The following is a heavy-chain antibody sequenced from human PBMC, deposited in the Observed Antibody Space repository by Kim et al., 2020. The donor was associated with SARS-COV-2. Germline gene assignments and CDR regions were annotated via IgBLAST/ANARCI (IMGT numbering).Heavy chain of an antibody. V-gene: IGHV3-15*01. CDR2: IKSKTDGGTT. J-gene: IGHJ4*02. CDR1: GFTFSNAW. D-gene: IGHD3-10*01. Sequence: GGSLRLSCAASGFTFSNAWMSLVRQAPGKGLEWVGRIKSKTDGGTTDYAAPVKGRFTISRDDSKNTLYLQMNSLKTEDTAVYYCTTEQPGGWFGELSYYWGQGTLVTVSS. CDR3: TTEQPGGWFGELSYY.